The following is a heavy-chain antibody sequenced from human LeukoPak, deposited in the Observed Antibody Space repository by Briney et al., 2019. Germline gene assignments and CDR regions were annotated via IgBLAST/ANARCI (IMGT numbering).Heavy chain of an antibody. D-gene: IGHD1-26*01. CDR3: ARVRIVGASYWFDP. CDR2: IYYSGST. V-gene: IGHV4-59*01. J-gene: IGHJ5*02. CDR1: GGSISSYY. Sequence: SETLSLTCTVSGGSISSYYWSWIRQPPGKGLEWIGYIYYSGSTNYNPSLKSRVTISVDTSKNQFSLKLSPVTAADTAVYYCARVRIVGASYWFDPWGQGTLVTVSS.